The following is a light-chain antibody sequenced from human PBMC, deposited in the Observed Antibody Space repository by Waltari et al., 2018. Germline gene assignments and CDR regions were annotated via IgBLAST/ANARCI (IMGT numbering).Light chain of an antibody. CDR1: QSIATN. CDR3: QQYNRWPPIT. J-gene: IGKJ5*01. Sequence: EVVMTQSPATLSVSPGGGATLSCRASQSIATNLAWYQQRRGQAPRLLIFDASTRATSISGRFSGSGSGTEFTLTISSLQSEDSAVYYCQQYNRWPPITFGQGTRLEIK. V-gene: IGKV3-15*01. CDR2: DAS.